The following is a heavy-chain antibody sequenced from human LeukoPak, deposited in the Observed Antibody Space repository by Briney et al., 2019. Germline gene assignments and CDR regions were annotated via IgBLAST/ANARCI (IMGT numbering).Heavy chain of an antibody. CDR3: VRHCCSTPSKRTFDI. Sequence: PSETLSLTCTVSGGSIRSSYYYWGCIRQFPGKGLEWIGTISDGGSTYYNPSLESRVIISVDTSKNQFSLKLSSVTAADTAVYYCVRHCCSTPSKRTFDIWGQGTLVTVSS. V-gene: IGHV4-39*01. CDR1: GGSIRSSYYY. D-gene: IGHD2-2*01. CDR2: ISDGGST. J-gene: IGHJ3*02.